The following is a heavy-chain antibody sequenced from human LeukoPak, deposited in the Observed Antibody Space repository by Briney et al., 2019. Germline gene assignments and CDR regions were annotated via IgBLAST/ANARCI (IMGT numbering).Heavy chain of an antibody. D-gene: IGHD6-13*01. CDR1: GFTFSNAW. J-gene: IGHJ4*02. V-gene: IGHV3-48*01. Sequence: GGSLRLSCAASGFTFSNAWMSWVRQAPGKGLEWVSYISSSSSTIYYADSVKGRFTISRDNAKNSLYLQMNSLRAEDTAVYYCARGGWYSSSWSDYWGQGTLVTVSS. CDR2: ISSSSSTI. CDR3: ARGGWYSSSWSDY.